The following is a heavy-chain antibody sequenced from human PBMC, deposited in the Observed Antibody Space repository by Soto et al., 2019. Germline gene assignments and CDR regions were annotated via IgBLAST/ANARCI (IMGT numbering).Heavy chain of an antibody. CDR3: ARGWYEDY. CDR1: GGSFSGYY. CDR2: INHSGST. J-gene: IGHJ4*02. Sequence: NLPATLSLTCAVYGGSFSGYYWSWIRQPPGKGLEWIGEINHSGSTNYNPSLKSRVTISVDTSKNQFSLKLNSVTAADTAVYYCARGWYEDYWGQGTPVTVSS. D-gene: IGHD6-13*01. V-gene: IGHV4-34*01.